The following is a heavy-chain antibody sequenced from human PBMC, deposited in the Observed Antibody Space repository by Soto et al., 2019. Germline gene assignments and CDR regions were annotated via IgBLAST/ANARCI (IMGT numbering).Heavy chain of an antibody. V-gene: IGHV3-23*01. CDR1: GFTFFSSA. CDR2: ISGSGGST. J-gene: IGHJ5*02. D-gene: IGHD6-13*01. CDR3: AKPAGYSSSWQPSWFDP. Sequence: GGALRLSCAAPGFTFFSSAMGWVRPGPGKGLEWVSAISGSGGSTYYADSVKGRFTISRDNSKNTLYLQMNSLRAEDTAVYYCAKPAGYSSSWQPSWFDPWGQGTLVTVSS.